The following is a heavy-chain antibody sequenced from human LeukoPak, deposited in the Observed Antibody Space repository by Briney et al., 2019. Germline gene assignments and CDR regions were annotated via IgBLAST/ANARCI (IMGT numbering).Heavy chain of an antibody. V-gene: IGHV3-7*01. Sequence: PGGSLRLSCAPSGFSFSSYWMTWVRQAPGKGLEWVANIKQDGSEKYYVDSLKSRFTISRDNAKNSLYLQVNSLRAEDTAVYYCARYSGSYHTFDYWGQGTLVTVSS. J-gene: IGHJ4*02. CDR1: GFSFSSYW. D-gene: IGHD1-26*01. CDR3: ARYSGSYHTFDY. CDR2: IKQDGSEK.